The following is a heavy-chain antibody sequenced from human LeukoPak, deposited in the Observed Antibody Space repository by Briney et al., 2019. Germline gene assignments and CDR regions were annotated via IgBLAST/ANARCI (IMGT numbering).Heavy chain of an antibody. CDR1: GGSISSSSFY. D-gene: IGHD3-3*01. J-gene: IGHJ6*03. CDR2: IFYSGST. CDR3: ARLPFDFWGSYPTYFYMDV. V-gene: IGHV4-39*01. Sequence: PSETLSLTCTVSGGSISSSSFYWGWIRLPPGKGLEWIGNIFYSGSTSYNPSLKSRVTMSVDASRNQFSLKLSSVTAADTAVFYCARLPFDFWGSYPTYFYMDVWGKGTTVTVSS.